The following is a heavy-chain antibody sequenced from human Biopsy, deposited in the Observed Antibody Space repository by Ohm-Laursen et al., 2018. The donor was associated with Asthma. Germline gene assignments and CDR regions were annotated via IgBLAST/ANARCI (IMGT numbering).Heavy chain of an antibody. J-gene: IGHJ6*01. CDR1: GGSISSGGFS. Sequence: SQTLSLTWAVSGGSISSGGFSWTWIRQSPGKGLQWLGYAHFSGSTHYNPSLERRVRMSVDTSKSQVSLSLRSVSAADTAVYFCARVLRYGDIFFSMDVWGQGTTVTVSS. D-gene: IGHD4-17*01. CDR2: AHFSGST. V-gene: IGHV4-30-2*05. CDR3: ARVLRYGDIFFSMDV.